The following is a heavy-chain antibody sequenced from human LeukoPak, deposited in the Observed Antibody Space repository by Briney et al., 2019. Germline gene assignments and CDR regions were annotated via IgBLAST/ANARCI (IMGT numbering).Heavy chain of an antibody. D-gene: IGHD6-13*01. CDR2: MSPNSGKT. Sequence: EASVKVSCKASGYTFTSLDVNWMRQAPGQGLEWMGWMSPNSGKTGYAQNFQGRVTMTRDASISTAYMELSSLTSEDTAVYYCAREVAAGVDFRGQGTLITVSS. J-gene: IGHJ4*02. CDR3: AREVAAGVDF. V-gene: IGHV1-8*01. CDR1: GYTFTSLD.